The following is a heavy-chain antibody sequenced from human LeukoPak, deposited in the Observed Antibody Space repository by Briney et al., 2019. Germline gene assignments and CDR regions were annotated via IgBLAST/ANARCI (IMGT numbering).Heavy chain of an antibody. CDR2: ISGSGGST. CDR3: ARDLLYCSSTSCSPVDWYFDL. V-gene: IGHV3-23*01. D-gene: IGHD2-2*01. CDR1: GFTFSSYA. Sequence: PGGSLRLSCAASGFTFSSYAMSWVRQAPGKGLEWVSAISGSGGSTYYADSVKGRFTISRDNSKNTLYLQMNSLRAEDTAVYYCARDLLYCSSTSCSPVDWYFDLWGRGTLVTVSS. J-gene: IGHJ2*01.